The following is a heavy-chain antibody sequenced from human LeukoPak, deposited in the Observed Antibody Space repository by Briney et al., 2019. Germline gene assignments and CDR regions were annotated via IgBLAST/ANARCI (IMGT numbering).Heavy chain of an antibody. Sequence: PGGSLRLSCAASGFTFSSYSMNWVRQAPGKGLEWVSSISSSSSYIYYADSVKGRFTISRDNAKNSLYLQMNSLRAEDTAVYYCARQPETGLFHAFDIWGQGTMVTVSS. J-gene: IGHJ3*02. V-gene: IGHV3-21*01. CDR3: ARQPETGLFHAFDI. CDR1: GFTFSSYS. CDR2: ISSSSSYI. D-gene: IGHD3-10*02.